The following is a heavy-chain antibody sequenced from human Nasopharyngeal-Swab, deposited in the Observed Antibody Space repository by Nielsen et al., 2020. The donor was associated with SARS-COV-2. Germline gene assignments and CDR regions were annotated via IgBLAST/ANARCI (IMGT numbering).Heavy chain of an antibody. D-gene: IGHD2-2*01. J-gene: IGHJ5*02. CDR1: GYSFTSYW. CDR2: IYPGDSDT. V-gene: IGHV5-51*01. CDR3: ASLPNPYQGWFDP. Sequence: GESLKISCKGSGYSFTSYWIGWVRQMPGKGLEWMGIIYPGDSDTRYSPSFQGQVTISADKSNSTAYLQWSSLKASDTAMYYCASLPNPYQGWFDPWGQGTLVTVSS.